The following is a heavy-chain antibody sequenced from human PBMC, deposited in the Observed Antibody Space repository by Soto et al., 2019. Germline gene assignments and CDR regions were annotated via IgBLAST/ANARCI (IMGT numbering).Heavy chain of an antibody. CDR1: GFTFSSYW. V-gene: IGHV3-7*01. D-gene: IGHD3-9*01. CDR3: ARDQYDILTGYWHDAFDI. Sequence: GGSLRLSCAASGFTFSSYWMSWVRQAPGKGLEWVANIKQDGSEKYYVDSVKGRFTISRDNAKNSLYLQMNSLRAEDTAVYYRARDQYDILTGYWHDAFDIWGQGTMVTVSS. CDR2: IKQDGSEK. J-gene: IGHJ3*02.